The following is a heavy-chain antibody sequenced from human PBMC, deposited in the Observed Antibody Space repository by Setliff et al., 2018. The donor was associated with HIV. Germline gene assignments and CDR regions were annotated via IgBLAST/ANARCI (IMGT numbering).Heavy chain of an antibody. V-gene: IGHV3-74*01. Sequence: GGSLRLSCAASGFTFSSYWMHWVRQAPGKGLVWVSRINSDGSSTSYADSVKGRFTISRDNAKNTLYLQMNSLRAEDTAVYYCARGSLYGYGDYVEYFQHWGQGTLVTVSS. D-gene: IGHD4-17*01. CDR2: INSDGSST. CDR3: ARGSLYGYGDYVEYFQH. CDR1: GFTFSSYW. J-gene: IGHJ1*01.